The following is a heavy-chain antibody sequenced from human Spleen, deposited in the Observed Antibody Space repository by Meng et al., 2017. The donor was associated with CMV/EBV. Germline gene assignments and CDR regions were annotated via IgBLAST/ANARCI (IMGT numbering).Heavy chain of an antibody. CDR2: ITSSCSTI. D-gene: IGHD3-10*01. CDR1: GFTFTAYY. V-gene: IGHV3-11*04. Sequence: LACAASGFTFTAYYMSWIRQAPGKALEWVSYITSSCSTISHADSVKGRFTISRDNAKSSLYLQMNSLRAEDTAVYYCARLSGSGSHWSQGTLVTVSS. J-gene: IGHJ4*02. CDR3: ARLSGSGSH.